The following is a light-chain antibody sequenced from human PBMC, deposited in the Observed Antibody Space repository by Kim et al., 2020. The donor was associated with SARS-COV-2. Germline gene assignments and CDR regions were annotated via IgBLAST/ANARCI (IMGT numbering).Light chain of an antibody. CDR2: GAS. J-gene: IGKJ1*01. CDR3: QQYDNWPPWT. CDR1: QSVSSN. V-gene: IGKV3-15*01. Sequence: SPGERATLSCRASQSVSSNLAWYQQRPGQAPRLLISGASTRATGIPTRFSGSGSGTEFTLTINSLQSEDFAVYYCQQYDNWPPWTFGQGTKVEIK.